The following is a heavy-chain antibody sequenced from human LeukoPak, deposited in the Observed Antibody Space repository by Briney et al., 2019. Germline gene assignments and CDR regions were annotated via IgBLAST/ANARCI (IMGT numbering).Heavy chain of an antibody. D-gene: IGHD3-3*01. J-gene: IGHJ4*02. CDR3: ARELRNYDFWSGYPDYFDY. V-gene: IGHV1-2*02. CDR2: INPNSGGT. Sequence: GASVKVSCKASRYTFTGYYMHWVRQAPGQGLEWMGWINPNSGGTNYAQKFQGRVTMTRDTSISTAYMELSRLRSDDTAVYYCARELRNYDFWSGYPDYFDYWGQGTLVTVSS. CDR1: RYTFTGYY.